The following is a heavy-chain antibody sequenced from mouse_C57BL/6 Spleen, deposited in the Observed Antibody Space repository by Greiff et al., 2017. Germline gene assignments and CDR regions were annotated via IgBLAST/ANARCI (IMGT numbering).Heavy chain of an antibody. J-gene: IGHJ2*01. CDR2: IRNKANGYTT. D-gene: IGHD1-2*01. V-gene: IGHV7-3*01. Sequence: EVQGVESGGGLVQPGGSLSLSCAASGFTFTDYYMSWVRQPPGKALEWLGCIRNKANGYTTESSASVKGRFTISRDNSQSILYLQMNALRAEDSATYYCARTAGPYGYWGQGTTLTVSS. CDR1: GFTFTDYY. CDR3: ARTAGPYGY.